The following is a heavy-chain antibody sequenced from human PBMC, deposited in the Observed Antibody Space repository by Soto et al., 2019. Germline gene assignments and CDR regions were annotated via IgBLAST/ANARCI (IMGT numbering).Heavy chain of an antibody. J-gene: IGHJ4*02. CDR2: IDPSDSQT. V-gene: IGHV5-10-1*01. CDR3: ARQIYDSDTGPNFQYYFDS. Sequence: GESLKISCKGSGYSFAGYWITWVRQKPGKGLEWMGRIDPSDSQTYYSPSFRGHVAISATKSITTVFLQWSSLRASDTAMYYCARQIYDSDTGPNFQYYFDSWGQGTSVTVSS. CDR1: GYSFAGYW. D-gene: IGHD3-22*01.